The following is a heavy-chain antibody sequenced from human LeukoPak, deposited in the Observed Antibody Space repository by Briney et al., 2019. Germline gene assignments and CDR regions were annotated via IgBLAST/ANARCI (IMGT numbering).Heavy chain of an antibody. V-gene: IGHV1-46*01. CDR1: GYTFTSYN. Sequence: ASVKVSCKASGYTFTSYNMHWVRQAPGQGLEWMGVINPSGGSTSYAQKFQGRVTMTRDTSTSTVYMELSSLRSEDTAVYYCARDMLTRSSSSWDPYYFDYWGQGTLVTVSS. J-gene: IGHJ4*02. D-gene: IGHD6-13*01. CDR3: ARDMLTRSSSSWDPYYFDY. CDR2: INPSGGST.